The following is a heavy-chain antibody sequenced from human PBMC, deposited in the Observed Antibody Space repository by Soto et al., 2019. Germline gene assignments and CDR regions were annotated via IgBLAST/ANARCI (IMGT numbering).Heavy chain of an antibody. CDR2: IFYSGST. Sequence: QLQLLESGPGLVKASETLSLTCNVSGGSISTSRSYWSWIRQPPGKGLEWLANIFYSGSTYYNPSLESRVTVSVDTSKNECSLTLRSVTAADTAVYYCARQPTTGDTDLWFDPWGQGNLVTVSS. CDR1: GGSISTSRSY. V-gene: IGHV4-39*01. D-gene: IGHD1-1*01. J-gene: IGHJ5*02. CDR3: ARQPTTGDTDLWFDP.